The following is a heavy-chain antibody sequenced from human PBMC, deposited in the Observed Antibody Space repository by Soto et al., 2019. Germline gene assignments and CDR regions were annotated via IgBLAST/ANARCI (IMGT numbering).Heavy chain of an antibody. CDR3: ARGVSVTLAVQGGAPDKNYFDS. Sequence: PSETLSLTCAVSGGSFSGFYLSWIRQSSGKGLEWIGEIDHSGITNHNTALKSRATMSVDTSKNQFSLKLRSVTAADTAVYYCARGVSVTLAVQGGAPDKNYFDSWSQGTLVTVSS. CDR1: GGSFSGFY. J-gene: IGHJ4*02. CDR2: IDHSGIT. V-gene: IGHV4-34*04. D-gene: IGHD1-26*01.